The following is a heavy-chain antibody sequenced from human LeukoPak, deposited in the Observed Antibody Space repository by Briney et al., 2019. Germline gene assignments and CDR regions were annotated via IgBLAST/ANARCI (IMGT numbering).Heavy chain of an antibody. CDR1: GFTVSSNY. CDR2: IYSGGST. J-gene: IGHJ3*02. CDR3: ASSGVEMATKWSFGAFDI. V-gene: IGHV3-53*01. Sequence: HPGGSLRLSCAASGFTVSSNYMSWVRQAPGKGLEWVSVIYSGGSTYYADSVKGRFTISRDNSKNTLYLQMNSLRAEDTAVYYCASSGVEMATKWSFGAFDIWGQGTIVTVSS. D-gene: IGHD5-24*01.